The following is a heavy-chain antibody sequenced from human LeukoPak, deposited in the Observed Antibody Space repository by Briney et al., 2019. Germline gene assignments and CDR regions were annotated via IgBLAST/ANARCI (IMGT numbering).Heavy chain of an antibody. J-gene: IGHJ4*02. Sequence: GGSLRLSCAASGFTFSSYEVNWVRQAPGKGLEWVSYISSSGSTIYYADSVKGRFTISRDNSKNTLYLQMNSLRAEDTAVYYCASWVQAYCGGDCYGGAFDYWGQGTLVTVSS. D-gene: IGHD2-21*02. CDR2: ISSSGSTI. CDR1: GFTFSSYE. V-gene: IGHV3-48*03. CDR3: ASWVQAYCGGDCYGGAFDY.